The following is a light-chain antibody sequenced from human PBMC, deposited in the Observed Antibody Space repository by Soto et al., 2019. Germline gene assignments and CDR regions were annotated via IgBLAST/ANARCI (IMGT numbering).Light chain of an antibody. Sequence: QSALTQPPSASGSPGQSVTISCTGTSSDVGGYNYVSWFQQHPGKAPRLMIYEVIKRPSGVPDRFSGSKSGNTASLTVSGLQAEDEADYYCSSYVSYSTFVVFGGGTKLTVL. J-gene: IGLJ2*01. CDR3: SSYVSYSTFVV. CDR2: EVI. V-gene: IGLV2-8*01. CDR1: SSDVGGYNY.